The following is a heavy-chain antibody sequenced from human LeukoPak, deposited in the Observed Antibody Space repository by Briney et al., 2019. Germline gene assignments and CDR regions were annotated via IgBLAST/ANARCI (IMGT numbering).Heavy chain of an antibody. V-gene: IGHV4-59*02. Sequence: PSETPSLTCTVSGGSVSSYYWSWIRQPPGKGLEWIGYIYYSGSTNYNPSLKSRVTISVDTSKNQFSLKLSSVTAADTAVYHCARDNWNYGSSMDVWGQGTTVTVSS. J-gene: IGHJ6*02. CDR2: IYYSGST. D-gene: IGHD1-7*01. CDR3: ARDNWNYGSSMDV. CDR1: GGSVSSYY.